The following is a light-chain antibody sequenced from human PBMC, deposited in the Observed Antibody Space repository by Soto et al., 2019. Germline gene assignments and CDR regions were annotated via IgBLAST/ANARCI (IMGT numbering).Light chain of an antibody. J-gene: IGKJ4*01. CDR3: EQYNKSIT. CDR2: RAX. CDR1: QSVSSSY. Sequence: IGMTQSXGTLSFSPGDXXXXXXXVSQSVSSSYLALFQQXPGQSARVPIYRAXSRATGIPDRSTGRGYGTDFNLNINRLQPEDIAVYYSEQYNKSITFGGGTKVDIK. V-gene: IGKV3-20*01.